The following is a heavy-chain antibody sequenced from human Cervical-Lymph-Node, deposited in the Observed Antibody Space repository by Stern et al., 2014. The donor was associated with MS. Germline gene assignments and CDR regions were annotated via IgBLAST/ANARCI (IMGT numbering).Heavy chain of an antibody. CDR2: IVSSGFFI. CDR3: AGDLGVIMNDGFDI. CDR1: GFTFNSYT. Sequence: EDQLVESGGGLVKPGGSLRLSCAASGFTFNSYTMNWVRQAPGKGLEWVSSIVSSGFFIYYADSVKGRFTISRDNAENSLYLQMNSLRAEDTAVYYCAGDLGVIMNDGFDIWGQGTMVTVSS. J-gene: IGHJ3*02. D-gene: IGHD3-10*01. V-gene: IGHV3-21*01.